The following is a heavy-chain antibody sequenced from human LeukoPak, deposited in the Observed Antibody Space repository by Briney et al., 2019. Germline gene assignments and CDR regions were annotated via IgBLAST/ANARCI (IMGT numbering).Heavy chain of an antibody. D-gene: IGHD4-23*01. V-gene: IGHV3-21*01. Sequence: GGSLRLSCAASGFTFSSYSMNWVREAPGKGLEWVSSISSSSSYIYYADSVKGRFTISRDNSKNTLYLQMNSLRAEDTAVYYCARDDYGGNVGAFDIWGQGTMVTVSS. CDR2: ISSSSSYI. CDR1: GFTFSSYS. CDR3: ARDDYGGNVGAFDI. J-gene: IGHJ3*02.